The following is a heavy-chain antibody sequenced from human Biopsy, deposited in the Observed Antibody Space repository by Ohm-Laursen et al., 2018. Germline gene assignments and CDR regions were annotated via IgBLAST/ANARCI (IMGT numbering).Heavy chain of an antibody. CDR2: ISNSGNT. D-gene: IGHD2-15*01. CDR3: ARRGSGGRSFDY. J-gene: IGHJ4*02. CDR1: NVSFSSFY. Sequence: SETLSLTCTVYNVSFSSFYWSWIRQPPGKGLEWIGFISNSGNTNYNPSLKSRVTISADTSKNQFSLKLGSVTVADTAVFYCARRGSGGRSFDYWGQGSLVTVSS. V-gene: IGHV4-59*08.